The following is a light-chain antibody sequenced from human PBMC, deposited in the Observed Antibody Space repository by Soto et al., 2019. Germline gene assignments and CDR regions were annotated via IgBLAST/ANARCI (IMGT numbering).Light chain of an antibody. CDR2: DDT. V-gene: IGLV2-23*01. CDR3: CLYASSTAYV. Sequence: QSVLTQPASVSGSPGQSITISCTGTVGLVSWYQQHPGKVPKLIIYDDTKRPSGVSSRFSGSKSGNTASLTISGLQTEDEADYYCCLYASSTAYVFGTGTKVTVL. CDR1: VGL. J-gene: IGLJ1*01.